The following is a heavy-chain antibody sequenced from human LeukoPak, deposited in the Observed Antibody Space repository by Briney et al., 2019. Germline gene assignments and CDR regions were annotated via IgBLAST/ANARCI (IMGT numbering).Heavy chain of an antibody. CDR3: ARDHRLLGIQYFDL. V-gene: IGHV1-69*05. Sequence: SVKVSCKASGGTFNSFALSWVRQAPGQRLEWMGGIIPIYPTTDYAQRFQGRVTITTDESTSTAYMELSSLRSEDTAVYYCARDHRLLGIQYFDLWGRGTLVTVSS. J-gene: IGHJ2*01. CDR2: IIPIYPTT. D-gene: IGHD7-27*01. CDR1: GGTFNSFA.